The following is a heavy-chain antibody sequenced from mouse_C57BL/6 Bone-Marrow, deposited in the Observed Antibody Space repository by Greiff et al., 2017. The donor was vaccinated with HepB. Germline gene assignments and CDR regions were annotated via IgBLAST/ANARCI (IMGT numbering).Heavy chain of an antibody. J-gene: IGHJ4*01. V-gene: IGHV5-6*01. CDR2: ISSGGSYT. CDR1: GFTFSSYG. Sequence: EVQLVESGGDLVKPGGSLKLSCAASGFTFSSYGMSWVRQTPDKRLEWVATISSGGSYTYYPDSVKGRFTISRDNAKNTLYLQMSSLKSEDTAMYYSERLGSSYGRYAMDYWGQGTSVTVSS. CDR3: ERLGSSYGRYAMDY. D-gene: IGHD1-1*01.